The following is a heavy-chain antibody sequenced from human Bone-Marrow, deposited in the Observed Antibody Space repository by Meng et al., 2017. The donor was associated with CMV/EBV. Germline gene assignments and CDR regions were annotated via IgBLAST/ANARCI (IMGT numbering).Heavy chain of an antibody. D-gene: IGHD4-17*01. V-gene: IGHV3-74*01. CDR3: VRGANGAYGDY. CDR1: GFTFSDYW. CDR2: VKGDGSGT. Sequence: GGSLRLSCAASGFTFSDYWMHWVRQAPGKGLVWVSRVKGDGSGTTYADSVKGRFTISRDNAKNTLYLQMNSLRAEDTAVYHCVRGANGAYGDYWGQGTLVTVLL. J-gene: IGHJ4*02.